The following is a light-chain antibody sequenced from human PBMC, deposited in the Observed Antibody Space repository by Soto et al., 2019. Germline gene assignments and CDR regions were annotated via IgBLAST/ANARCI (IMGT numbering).Light chain of an antibody. CDR2: HTT. J-gene: IGLJ3*02. Sequence: QSVVTQEPSLTVSPGGTVTLTCGSSTGAVTSGHYAYWLQQKPGQAPRALIYHTTNTLSWTPARFSASLLGGNAALTLSGAQPEDEALYYCMLTYSGPWVFGGGTKLTVL. CDR3: MLTYSGPWV. CDR1: TGAVTSGHY. V-gene: IGLV7-46*01.